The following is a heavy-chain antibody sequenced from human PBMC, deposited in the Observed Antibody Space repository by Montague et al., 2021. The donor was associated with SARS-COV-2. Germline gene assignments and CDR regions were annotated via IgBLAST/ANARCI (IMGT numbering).Heavy chain of an antibody. Sequence: SETLSLTCAVYGGSFSGYNCIWIRQPPGKGLEWMWKIYNSGSTNXXPTLKSRVTMSVDTSKNQFSLKLSSVTAADTAVYYCARGGGYLTIFGVLIRGSSDFDYWGQGTLVTVSS. J-gene: IGHJ4*02. CDR3: ARGGGYLTIFGVLIRGSSDFDY. D-gene: IGHD3-3*01. CDR2: IYNSGST. CDR1: GGSFSGYN. V-gene: IGHV4-34*01.